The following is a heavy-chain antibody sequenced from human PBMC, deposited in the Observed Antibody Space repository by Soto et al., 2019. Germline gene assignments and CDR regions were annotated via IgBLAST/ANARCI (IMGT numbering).Heavy chain of an antibody. V-gene: IGHV3-64*01. D-gene: IGHD3-22*01. Sequence: GGSLRLSCAASGFTFSIFAMLWLRQAPGKGLEYVSAISSNGGSTYYANSVKGRFTIPRDNSKNTLYLQMGSPTAEDMAVYYCAREHYFDSSGFSRAFDIWGQGTMVTVSS. J-gene: IGHJ3*02. CDR3: AREHYFDSSGFSRAFDI. CDR1: GFTFSIFA. CDR2: ISSNGGST.